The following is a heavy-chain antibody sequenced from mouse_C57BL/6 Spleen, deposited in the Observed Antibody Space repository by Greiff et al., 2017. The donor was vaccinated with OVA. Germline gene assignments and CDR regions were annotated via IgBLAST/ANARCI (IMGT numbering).Heavy chain of an antibody. Sequence: DVQLQESGPGLVKPSQSLSLTCSVTGYSITSGYYWNWIRQFPGNKLEWMGYISYDGSNNYNPSLKNRISITRDTSKNQFFLKLNSVTTEDTATYYCARDHYYDYPYAMDYWGQGTSVTVSS. CDR1: GYSITSGYY. CDR2: ISYDGSN. V-gene: IGHV3-6*01. J-gene: IGHJ4*01. CDR3: ARDHYYDYPYAMDY. D-gene: IGHD2-4*01.